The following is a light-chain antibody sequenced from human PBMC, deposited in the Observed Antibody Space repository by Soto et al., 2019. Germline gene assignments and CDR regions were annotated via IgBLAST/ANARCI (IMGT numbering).Light chain of an antibody. CDR3: QHRRNWPLT. Sequence: EIVLTQSPATLSLSPGERATLSCRASQSVNSYLAWYQQKPGQAPRLLIYDASNRATGIAARFSGSGSGTVFTLTISSLEPEDFAVYYCQHRRNWPLTFGGGTKVEIK. J-gene: IGKJ4*01. V-gene: IGKV3-11*01. CDR1: QSVNSY. CDR2: DAS.